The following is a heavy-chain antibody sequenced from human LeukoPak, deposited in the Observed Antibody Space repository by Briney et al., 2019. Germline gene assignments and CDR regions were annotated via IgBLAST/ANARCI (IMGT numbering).Heavy chain of an antibody. V-gene: IGHV3-23*01. CDR1: GFTVSSNY. J-gene: IGHJ5*02. Sequence: GGSLRLSCAASGFTVSSNYMSWVRQAPGKGLEWVSAISGSGGSTYYADSVKGRFTISRDNSKNTLYLQMNSLRAEDTAVYYCAKEIIVATIGLDPWGQGTLVTVSS. CDR2: ISGSGGST. CDR3: AKEIIVATIGLDP. D-gene: IGHD5-12*01.